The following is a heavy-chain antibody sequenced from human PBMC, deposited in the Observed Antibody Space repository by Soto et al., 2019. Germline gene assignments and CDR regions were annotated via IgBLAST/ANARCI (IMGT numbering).Heavy chain of an antibody. Sequence: GGSLRLSCAASGFTFSDYYMSWIRQAPGKGLEWVSYISSSSSYTNYADSVKGRFTISRDNAKNSLYLQMNSLRAEDTAVYYCAREYYDSSGSDAFDIWGQGTMVT. CDR1: GFTFSDYY. J-gene: IGHJ3*02. V-gene: IGHV3-11*05. D-gene: IGHD3-22*01. CDR3: AREYYDSSGSDAFDI. CDR2: ISSSSSYT.